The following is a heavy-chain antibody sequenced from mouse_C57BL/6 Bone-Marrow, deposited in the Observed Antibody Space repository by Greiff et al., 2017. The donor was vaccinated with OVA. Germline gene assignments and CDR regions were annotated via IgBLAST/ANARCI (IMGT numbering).Heavy chain of an antibody. CDR3: ARRIHCDY. Sequence: VQLQQPGAELVMPGASVKLSCKASGYTFTSYWMHWVKQRPGQGLEWIGEIDPTDSYTNYNQKFKGKSTLTVDKSSSTAYMQSSRLTSEDSAVYYSARRIHCDYWGQGTTLTVSS. V-gene: IGHV1-69*01. CDR1: GYTFTSYW. J-gene: IGHJ2*01. CDR2: IDPTDSYT.